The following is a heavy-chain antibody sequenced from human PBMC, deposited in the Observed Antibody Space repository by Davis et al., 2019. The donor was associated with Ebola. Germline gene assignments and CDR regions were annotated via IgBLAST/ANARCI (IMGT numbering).Heavy chain of an antibody. CDR1: GPTFSHHG. CDR2: ISYDATTI. CDR3: VRGWVGYSFDY. D-gene: IGHD5-18*01. V-gene: IGHV3-30*03. Sequence: SLKFSCVASGPTFSHHGMHWHRQAPPKGLEWVTVISYDATTIYYGDSVKGRFIISRDNSKNTLYLQMSGLRAEDTAVYYCVRGWVGYSFDYWGQGTLVTVSS. J-gene: IGHJ4*02.